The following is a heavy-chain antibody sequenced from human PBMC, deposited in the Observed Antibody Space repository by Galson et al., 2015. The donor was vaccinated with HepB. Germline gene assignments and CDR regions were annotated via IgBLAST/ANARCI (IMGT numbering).Heavy chain of an antibody. D-gene: IGHD1-26*01. CDR3: ARLGGIEGATPENFDF. V-gene: IGHV5-51*01. J-gene: IGHJ4*02. CDR2: IHPGESDT. Sequence: QSGAEVKKPGQSLKISCQTSGYNFPNYWIGWVRQVPGKGLEWMGIIHPGESDTNFSPSFQDQVTISADKSINTAYLQWSSLKVSDTAMYFCARLGGIEGATPENFDFWGQGTLVTVSS. CDR1: GYNFPNYW.